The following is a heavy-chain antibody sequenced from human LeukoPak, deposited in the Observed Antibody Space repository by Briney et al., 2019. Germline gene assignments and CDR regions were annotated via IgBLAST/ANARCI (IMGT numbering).Heavy chain of an antibody. D-gene: IGHD4/OR15-4a*01. Sequence: SKTLSLTCTVSGGSISSSSYYWGWIRQPPGKGLEWIGSIYYSGSTYYNPSLKSRVTISVDTSKNQFSLKLSSVTAADTAVYYCARHEYGGSVDYWGQGTLVTVSS. CDR3: ARHEYGGSVDY. V-gene: IGHV4-39*01. CDR2: IYYSGST. CDR1: GGSISSSSYY. J-gene: IGHJ4*02.